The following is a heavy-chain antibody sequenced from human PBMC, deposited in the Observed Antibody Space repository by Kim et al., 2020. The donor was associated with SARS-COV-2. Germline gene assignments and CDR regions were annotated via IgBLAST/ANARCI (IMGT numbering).Heavy chain of an antibody. CDR3: ARLLYASGSYFNV. CDR1: GGSISSSSYY. D-gene: IGHD3-10*01. J-gene: IGHJ4*02. CDR2: IYYSGSN. Sequence: SETLSLTCTVSGGSISSSSYYWGWLRQPPGLGLKWIGSIYYSGSNYYNPSLKSRVTISVDTSQNQFSLKLVSVTAADTAVYYRARLLYASGSYFNVWGQGTLVTVSS. V-gene: IGHV4-39*01.